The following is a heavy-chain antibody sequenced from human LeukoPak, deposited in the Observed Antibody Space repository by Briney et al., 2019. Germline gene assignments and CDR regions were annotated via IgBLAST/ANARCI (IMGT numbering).Heavy chain of an antibody. CDR1: GGSISSGGYY. V-gene: IGHV4-61*02. CDR3: ARGWEPGGYHYMDV. CDR2: IYTSGST. J-gene: IGHJ6*03. D-gene: IGHD1-26*01. Sequence: PSQTLSLTCTVSGGSISSGGYYWSWIRQPPGKGLEWIGRIYTSGSTNYNPSLKSRVTMSVDTSKNQFSLKLSSVTAADTAVYYCARGWEPGGYHYMDVWGKGTTVTVSS.